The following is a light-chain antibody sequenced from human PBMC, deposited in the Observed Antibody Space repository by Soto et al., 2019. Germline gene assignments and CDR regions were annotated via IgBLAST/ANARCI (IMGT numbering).Light chain of an antibody. J-gene: IGKJ1*01. CDR1: QSVGRY. V-gene: IGKV3-11*01. CDR2: DTS. Sequence: EIVLTQSPATLSLSPGERGTLSCRASQSVGRYLAWYQHKPGQPPRLLIYDTSNRAPGTPGRFGGSGSGTDVTLPISSLEPEDFAVYYCVQRSGWPWTVGQGTKVEVK. CDR3: VQRSGWPWT.